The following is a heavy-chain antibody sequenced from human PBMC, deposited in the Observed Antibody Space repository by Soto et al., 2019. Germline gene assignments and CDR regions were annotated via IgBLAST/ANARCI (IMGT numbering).Heavy chain of an antibody. CDR1: GFTVSSNY. CDR3: ARLRLDGAVAGNHYFDF. CDR2: IYSAGST. D-gene: IGHD6-13*01. J-gene: IGHJ4*02. V-gene: IGHV3-53*01. Sequence: PGGSLRLSCEASGFTVSSNYMTWVRQAPGKGLEWVSVIYSAGSTYYADSVKGRFTISRDNSKNTLFLQMNSLRAEDTAVYYCARLRLDGAVAGNHYFDFWGLGTLVPVSS.